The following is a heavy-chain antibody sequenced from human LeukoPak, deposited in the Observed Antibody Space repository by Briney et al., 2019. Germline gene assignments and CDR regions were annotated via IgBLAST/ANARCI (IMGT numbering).Heavy chain of an antibody. Sequence: GSLLLSCAASGFTFSSYSMHWGRAARGKGLEYVSAINSNGGTTYYANSVKGRFTISRDNSKSTVYLQMGSLRIEDMAVYYCARDAGGSSGYPDFWGRGTLVTVSS. V-gene: IGHV3-64*01. J-gene: IGHJ4*02. CDR3: ARDAGGSSGYPDF. CDR1: GFTFSSYS. CDR2: INSNGGTT. D-gene: IGHD3-22*01.